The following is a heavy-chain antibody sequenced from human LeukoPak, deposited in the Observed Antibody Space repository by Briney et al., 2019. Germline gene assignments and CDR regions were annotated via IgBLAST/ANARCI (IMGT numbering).Heavy chain of an antibody. CDR1: GFTFSKNA. CDR3: AKNKWERSGAFDI. Sequence: GGSLRLSCAASGFTFSKNAMSWVRQAPGKGLEWVSAMSGSGDSSYYADPVKGRFTISRDISKNTLYLQMNSLGVEDTAVYYCAKNKWERSGAFDIWGQGTMVTVSS. J-gene: IGHJ3*02. D-gene: IGHD1-26*01. CDR2: MSGSGDSS. V-gene: IGHV3-23*01.